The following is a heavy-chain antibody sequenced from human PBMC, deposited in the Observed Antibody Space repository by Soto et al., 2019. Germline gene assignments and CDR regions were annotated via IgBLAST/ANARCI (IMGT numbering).Heavy chain of an antibody. V-gene: IGHV4-39*01. J-gene: IGHJ4*02. CDR1: GGSISSSSYY. D-gene: IGHD3-3*01. CDR3: ARHKTYYDFWRGFQIHDY. Sequence: SETLSLTCTVSGGSISSSSYYWGWIRQPPGKGLEWIGRIYYSGSTYYNPSLKSRVTISVDTSKNQFSLKLSSVTAADTAVYYCARHKTYYDFWRGFQIHDYWGQRTLVTVSS. CDR2: IYYSGST.